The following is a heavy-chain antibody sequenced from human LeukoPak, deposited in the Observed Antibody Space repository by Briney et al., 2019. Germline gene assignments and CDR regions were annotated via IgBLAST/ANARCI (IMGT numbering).Heavy chain of an antibody. CDR1: GFTFSSYW. CDR2: INSDGSST. J-gene: IGHJ4*02. CDR3: ASSGIAVAGTRYFDY. Sequence: GSLRLSCAAFGFTFSSYWMHWVRQAPGKGLVWVSRINSDGSSTSYADSVKGRFTMSRDNAKNTLHLQMNSLRAEDTAVYYCASSGIAVAGTRYFDYWGQGTLVTVSS. D-gene: IGHD6-19*01. V-gene: IGHV3-74*01.